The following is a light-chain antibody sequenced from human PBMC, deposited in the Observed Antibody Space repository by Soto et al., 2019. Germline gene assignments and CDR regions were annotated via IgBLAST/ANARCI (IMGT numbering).Light chain of an antibody. Sequence: QSALTQPASVSGSPGQSITISCTGTSSDIGGYDFVSWYQQHPGKVPKLMIYEVNKRPFEISNRFSGSKSGNTASLTISGLQADDEADYYCISHTRSSKWVFGGGTKLTVL. CDR1: SSDIGGYDF. V-gene: IGLV2-14*01. CDR2: EVN. CDR3: ISHTRSSKWV. J-gene: IGLJ3*02.